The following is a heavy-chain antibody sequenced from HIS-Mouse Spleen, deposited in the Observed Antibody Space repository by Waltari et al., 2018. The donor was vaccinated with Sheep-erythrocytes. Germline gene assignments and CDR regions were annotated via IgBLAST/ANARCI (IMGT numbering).Heavy chain of an antibody. V-gene: IGHV4-34*01. CDR3: ARSITMIVVVIKTNWFDP. CDR1: GGSFSGYY. J-gene: IGHJ5*02. D-gene: IGHD3-22*01. CDR2: INHSGRT. Sequence: QVQLQQWGAGLLKPSETLSLTCAVYGGSFSGYYWSWIRQPPGKGLEWIGEINHSGRTNYNPSRKSRVTRSVDTSKNQFSLKLSSVTAADTAVYYCARSITMIVVVIKTNWFDPWGQGTLVTVSS.